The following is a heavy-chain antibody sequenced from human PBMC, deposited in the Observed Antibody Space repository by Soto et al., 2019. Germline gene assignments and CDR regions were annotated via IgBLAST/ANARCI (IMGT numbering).Heavy chain of an antibody. V-gene: IGHV2-5*02. CDR3: APRLRDYGLGRSRANYSDP. D-gene: IGHD3-10*01. J-gene: IGHJ5*02. CDR2: IYWDDDK. Sequence: QITLKESGPTLVRPTQTLTLTCTFSGFSLSTTGVGVGWIRQPPGKALEWLALIYWDDDKRYSPSLKSRLTNTTDPSKNEVILTMTTKDPVATATYSCAPRLRDYGLGRSRANYSDPWGQGTLVTVSS. CDR1: GFSLSTTGVG.